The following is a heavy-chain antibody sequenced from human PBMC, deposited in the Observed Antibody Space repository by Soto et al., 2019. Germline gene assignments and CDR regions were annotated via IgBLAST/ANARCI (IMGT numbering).Heavy chain of an antibody. CDR3: ARLGGSYAVPHFDY. D-gene: IGHD1-26*01. CDR1: GGSISSSSYY. Sequence: SEILSLTCTVSGGSISSSSYYWGWIRQPPGKGLEWIGSIYYSGSTYYNPSLKSRVTLSVDTSKNQFSLKLSSVTAADTAVYYCARLGGSYAVPHFDYWGQGTLVTVSS. CDR2: IYYSGST. V-gene: IGHV4-39*07. J-gene: IGHJ4*02.